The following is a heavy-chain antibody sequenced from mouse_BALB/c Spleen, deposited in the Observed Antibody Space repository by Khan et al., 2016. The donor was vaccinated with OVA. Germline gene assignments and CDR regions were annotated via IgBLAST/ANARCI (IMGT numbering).Heavy chain of an antibody. V-gene: IGHV1S29*02. J-gene: IGHJ3*01. Sequence: VQLKQSGPELVKPGASVKISCKASGYTFTDYNMDWVKQSHGKSLEWIGYIYPNSGGTGYNQKFKTKATLTVDISSSTAYMELRSLTSEDSAVYYCIRSGDGSFAFWGQGTLVTVSA. CDR2: IYPNSGGT. CDR1: GYTFTDYN. CDR3: IRSGDGSFAF. D-gene: IGHD1-2*01.